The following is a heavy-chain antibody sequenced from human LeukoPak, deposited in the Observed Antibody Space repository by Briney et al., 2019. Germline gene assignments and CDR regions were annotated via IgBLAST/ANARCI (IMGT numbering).Heavy chain of an antibody. J-gene: IGHJ4*02. CDR1: GGSIGPYY. Sequence: SETLSLTCTVSGGSIGPYYWSWIRQPAGKGLEWIGRIHTSGSTDCNPSLKSRVTLSLDTSKSQLSLRLISVTAADTALYYCARGFAASGGFYYFDYWGQGILVTVFS. D-gene: IGHD3-3*01. CDR2: IHTSGST. V-gene: IGHV4-4*07. CDR3: ARGFAASGGFYYFDY.